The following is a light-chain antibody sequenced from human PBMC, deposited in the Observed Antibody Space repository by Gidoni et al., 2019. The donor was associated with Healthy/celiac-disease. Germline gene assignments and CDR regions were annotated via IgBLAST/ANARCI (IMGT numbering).Light chain of an antibody. V-gene: IGKV1-5*03. J-gene: IGKJ1*01. CDR2: KAS. CDR1: QSISSW. Sequence: DIQMTQSPSTLSASVGDRVTITCRASQSISSWVAWYQQKPGKAPKLLIYKASSLESGVPSRFSGSGSGTEFTLTISSLQPDDFATYYCQQYKSYRTFGQGTKVEIK. CDR3: QQYKSYRT.